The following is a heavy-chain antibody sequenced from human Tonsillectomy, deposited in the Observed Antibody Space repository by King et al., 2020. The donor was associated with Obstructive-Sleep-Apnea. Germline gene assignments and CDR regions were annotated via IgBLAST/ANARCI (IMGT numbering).Heavy chain of an antibody. V-gene: IGHV1-2*02. D-gene: IGHD1-26*01. CDR1: GYTFTGYY. CDR3: ARAARGSYFPFGY. J-gene: IGHJ4*02. CDR2: INPNSGGT. Sequence: VQLVQSGAEVKKPGASVKVSCKASGYTFTGYYIHWVRQAPGQGLEWMGWINPNSGGTIYAQRFQGRVTMTRDTSISTAYMELSRLRFDDTAVYYCARAARGSYFPFGYGGQGTLVTVSS.